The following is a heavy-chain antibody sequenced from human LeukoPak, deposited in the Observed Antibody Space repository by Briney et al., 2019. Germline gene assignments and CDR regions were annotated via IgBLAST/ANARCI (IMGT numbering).Heavy chain of an antibody. D-gene: IGHD1-14*01. CDR2: IYAGGST. Sequence: GGSLRLSCAASGFTVSSNYMSWVRQAPGKGLEWVSVIYAGGSTYYADSVKGRFTFSRDNSKNTLYLQMNNLRAEDTAVYYCARGFNRGFDPWGQGTLVTVSS. CDR1: GFTVSSNY. CDR3: ARGFNRGFDP. V-gene: IGHV3-53*01. J-gene: IGHJ5*02.